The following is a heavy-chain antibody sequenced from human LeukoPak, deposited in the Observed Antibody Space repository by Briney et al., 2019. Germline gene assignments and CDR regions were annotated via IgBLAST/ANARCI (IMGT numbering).Heavy chain of an antibody. CDR2: IIPIFGTA. D-gene: IGHD6-19*01. J-gene: IGHJ4*02. CDR1: GGTFSSYA. V-gene: IGHV1-69*01. Sequence: SVKVSCKASGGTFSSYAISWVRQAPGQGLEWMGGIIPIFGTANYAQKFQGRVTITADESTSTAYMELSSLRSEDTAVYCCARAAMAGTSPPDYWGQGTLVTVSS. CDR3: ARAAMAGTSPPDY.